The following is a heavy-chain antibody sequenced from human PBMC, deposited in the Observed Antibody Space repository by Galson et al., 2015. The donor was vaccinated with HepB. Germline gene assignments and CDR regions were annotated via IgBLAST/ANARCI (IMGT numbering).Heavy chain of an antibody. V-gene: IGHV1-69*13. CDR2: IIPIFGTA. Sequence: SVKVSCKASGGTFSSYAISWVRQAPGQGLERMGGIIPIFGTANYAQKFQGRVTITADESTSTAYMELSSLRSEDTAVYYCARVPYYDFWSGYPQYYYYYMDVWGKGTTVTVSS. D-gene: IGHD3-3*01. CDR3: ARVPYYDFWSGYPQYYYYYMDV. J-gene: IGHJ6*03. CDR1: GGTFSSYA.